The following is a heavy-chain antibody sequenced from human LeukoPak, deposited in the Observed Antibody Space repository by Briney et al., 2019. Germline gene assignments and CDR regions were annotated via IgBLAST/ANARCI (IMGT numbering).Heavy chain of an antibody. J-gene: IGHJ5*02. CDR1: GASISSNS. CDR2: IYYGGNT. Sequence: SETLSLTCTVSGASISSNSWSWIREPPGKGLEWVGYIYYGGNTNYNPSLQSRVTISVDTSKNQFSLQLKSVTAADTALYYCARDFQGITTFGVAPPGGFDPWGQGTLVIVSS. V-gene: IGHV4-59*01. CDR3: ARDFQGITTFGVAPPGGFDP. D-gene: IGHD3-3*01.